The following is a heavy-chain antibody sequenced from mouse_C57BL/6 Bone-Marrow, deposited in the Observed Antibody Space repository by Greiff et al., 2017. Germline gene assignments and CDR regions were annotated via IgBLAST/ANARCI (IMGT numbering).Heavy chain of an antibody. D-gene: IGHD1-1*01. CDR2: IWGGGST. CDR3: AKHIYYYGSSYGYAMDY. Sequence: VKLVESGGGLVQPKGSLKLSCAASGFSFNTYAMNWVRQPPGKGLEWLGVIWGGGSTNYNSALMSRLSISKDNSKSQVFLKMNSLQTDDTAMYXCAKHIYYYGSSYGYAMDYWGQGTSVTVSS. J-gene: IGHJ4*01. CDR1: GFSFNTYA. V-gene: IGHV2-9*01.